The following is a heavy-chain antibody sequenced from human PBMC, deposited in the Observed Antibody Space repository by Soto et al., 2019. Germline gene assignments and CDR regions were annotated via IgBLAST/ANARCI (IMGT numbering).Heavy chain of an antibody. Sequence: EVQLVESGGGLGKPGGSLRLSCAASGITFSNAWMSWVRQAPGKGLEWVGRIKSKSDGGTTDYAAPVKGRFTISRDDSRNTLYLQMNSLKTEDTALYYCARDEGLQWLVRGKYDYWGQGTLVTVSS. D-gene: IGHD6-19*01. CDR1: GITFSNAW. CDR2: IKSKSDGGTT. J-gene: IGHJ4*02. CDR3: ARDEGLQWLVRGKYDY. V-gene: IGHV3-15*01.